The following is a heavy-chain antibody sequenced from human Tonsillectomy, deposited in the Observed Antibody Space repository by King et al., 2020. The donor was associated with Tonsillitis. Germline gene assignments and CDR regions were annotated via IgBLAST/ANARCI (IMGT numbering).Heavy chain of an antibody. CDR2: IYPGDADT. Sequence: VQLVESGAEVKKPGESLKISCKGSGYSFTNNWIGWVRQMPGKGLEWMGFIYPGDADTTYSPSFQGQVTISADKSISTAYLQWSSLKASDTAMYYCAKHRGGYFASGTLDYWGQGTLVTVSS. CDR3: AKHRGGYFASGTLDY. V-gene: IGHV5-51*01. D-gene: IGHD3-10*01. CDR1: GYSFTNNW. J-gene: IGHJ4*02.